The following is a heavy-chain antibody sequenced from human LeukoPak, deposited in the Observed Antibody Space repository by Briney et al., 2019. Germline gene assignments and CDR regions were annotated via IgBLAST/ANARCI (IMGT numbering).Heavy chain of an antibody. D-gene: IGHD1-26*01. V-gene: IGHV4-59*01. CDR3: ARDIRVVGATHYFDQ. J-gene: IGHJ4*02. Sequence: KPSETLSPTCTVSGGSITSYYWSWVRHPPGKGLDWIGYMHYSGGATYYPSLKSRVAMSIDASKNQFSLKLSYVTAADTAVYYCARDIRVVGATHYFDQWGQGTLVTVAS. CDR2: MHYSGGA. CDR1: GGSITSYY.